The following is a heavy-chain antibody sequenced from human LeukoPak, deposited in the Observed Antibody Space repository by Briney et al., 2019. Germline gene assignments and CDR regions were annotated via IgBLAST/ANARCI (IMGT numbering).Heavy chain of an antibody. J-gene: IGHJ4*02. CDR1: GFSLTTSGVG. CDR2: IYWDDDK. Sequence: SGPTLVNPTQTLTLTRTFSGFSLTTSGVGVGWIRQPPGKALEWLALIYWDDDKRYSPFLKSRLTITKDTSKDQVVLTMTNMDPEDTATHYCAHSRVRERSPPFDYWGQGTLVTVSS. V-gene: IGHV2-5*02. D-gene: IGHD3-10*01. CDR3: AHSRVRERSPPFDY.